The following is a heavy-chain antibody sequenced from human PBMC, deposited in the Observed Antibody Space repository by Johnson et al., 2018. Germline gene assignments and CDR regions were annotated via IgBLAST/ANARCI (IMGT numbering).Heavy chain of an antibody. D-gene: IGHD3-16*02. J-gene: IGHJ1*01. CDR1: GFTFSSYG. CDR3: ARGDYVWGSYRMNAEYFQH. V-gene: IGHV3-30*03. Sequence: QVQLVESGGGVVQPGRSLRLSCAASGFTFSSYGMHWVRQAPGKGLEWVAVISYDGSNKYYAASEKGRFTISRDNSKNTLYPQMNSLRAEDTAVDYCARGDYVWGSYRMNAEYFQHWGQGTLVTVSS. CDR2: ISYDGSNK.